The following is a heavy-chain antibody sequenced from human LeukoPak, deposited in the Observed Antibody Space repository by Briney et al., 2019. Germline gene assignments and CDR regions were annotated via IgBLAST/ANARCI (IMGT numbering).Heavy chain of an antibody. J-gene: IGHJ4*02. V-gene: IGHV3-30*18. D-gene: IGHD4-17*01. CDR3: AKDVSPYGEACFDY. Sequence: GRSLRLSCAASGFTFSSYGMHWVRQAPGKGLEWVAVISYDGSNKYYADSVKGRFTISRDNSKNTLYLQMNSLRAEDTAVYYCAKDVSPYGEACFDYWGQGTLVTVSS. CDR2: ISYDGSNK. CDR1: GFTFSSYG.